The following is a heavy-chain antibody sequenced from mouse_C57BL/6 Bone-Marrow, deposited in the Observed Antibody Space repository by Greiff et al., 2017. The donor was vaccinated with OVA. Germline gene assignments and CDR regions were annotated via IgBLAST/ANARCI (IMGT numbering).Heavy chain of an antibody. V-gene: IGHV1-80*01. J-gene: IGHJ2*01. CDR3: ARGDLGTRDY. CDR1: GYAFSSYW. CDR2: IYPGDGDT. Sequence: VKLQESGAELVKPGASVKISCKASGYAFSSYWMNWVKQRPGKGLEWIGQIYPGDGDTNYNGKFKGKATLTADKSSSTAYMQLSSLTSEDSAVYFCARGDLGTRDYWGQGTTLTVSS. D-gene: IGHD3-3*01.